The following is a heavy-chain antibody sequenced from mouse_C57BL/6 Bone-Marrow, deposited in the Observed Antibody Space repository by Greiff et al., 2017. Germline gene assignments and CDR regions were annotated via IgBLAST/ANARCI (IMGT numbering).Heavy chain of an antibody. D-gene: IGHD2-4*01. V-gene: IGHV5-6*01. J-gene: IGHJ2*01. CDR1: GFTFSSYG. CDR2: ISSGGSYT. Sequence: EVNLVESGGDLVKPGGSLKLSCAASGFTFSSYGMSWVRQTPDKRLEWVATISSGGSYTYYPDSVKGRFTISRDNAKNTLYLQMSSLKSEDTAMYYCARLDYDRDYWGQGTTLTVSS. CDR3: ARLDYDRDY.